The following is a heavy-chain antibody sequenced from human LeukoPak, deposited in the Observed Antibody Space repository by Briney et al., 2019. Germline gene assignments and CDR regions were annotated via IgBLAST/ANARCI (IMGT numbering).Heavy chain of an antibody. V-gene: IGHV4-30-4*01. CDR3: ARGYYDVLTNYPKNFDQ. CDR1: GGSIISADHY. J-gene: IGHJ4*02. Sequence: SETLSLTCTVSGGSIISADHYWSWIRQPPGKGLEWIGYIFYSGSTYYKSSLKSRLTISVDTSKNQFPLKLSSVTAADTAVYYCARGYYDVLTNYPKNFDQWGQGTLVTVSS. D-gene: IGHD3-9*01. CDR2: IFYSGST.